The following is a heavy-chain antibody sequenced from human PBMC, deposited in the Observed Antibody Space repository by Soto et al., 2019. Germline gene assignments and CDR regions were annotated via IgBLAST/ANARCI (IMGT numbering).Heavy chain of an antibody. CDR2: ISYDGSNK. CDR1: GFTFSSYA. J-gene: IGHJ4*02. V-gene: IGHV3-30-3*01. CDR3: ARELRIQLWSYYFDY. D-gene: IGHD5-18*01. Sequence: GGSLRLSCAASGFTFSSYAMHWVRQAPGKGLEWVAVISYDGSNKYYADSVKGRFTISRDNSKNTLYLQMNSLRAEDTAVYYCARELRIQLWSYYFDYCGQGTLVTVSS.